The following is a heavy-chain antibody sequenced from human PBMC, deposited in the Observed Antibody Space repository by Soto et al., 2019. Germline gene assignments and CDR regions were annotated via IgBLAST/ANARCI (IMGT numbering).Heavy chain of an antibody. CDR2: IKQDGSEK. J-gene: IGHJ6*02. D-gene: IGHD3-3*01. Sequence: GGSLRLSCAASGFTFSSYWMSWVRQAPGKGLEWVANIKQDGSEKYYVDSVKGRFTISRDNAKNSLYLQMNSLRAEDTAVYYCARDTIFGVVIDNGDYYYAMDVWGQGTTVTVSS. CDR3: ARDTIFGVVIDNGDYYYAMDV. CDR1: GFTFSSYW. V-gene: IGHV3-7*05.